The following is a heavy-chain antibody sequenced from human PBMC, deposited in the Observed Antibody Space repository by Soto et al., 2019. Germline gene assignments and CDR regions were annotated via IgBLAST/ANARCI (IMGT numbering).Heavy chain of an antibody. CDR2: IGTAGDT. CDR1: GFTFSGFD. CDR3: ARGQEVGAHFFDS. D-gene: IGHD2-15*01. Sequence: GGSLRLSCEASGFTFSGFDMHWVRQPTGKGLEWASTIGTAGDTYYAVSVKGRFTISRDNAKNSLSLQMNSLRAGDTAVYFCARGQEVGAHFFDSWGQGTQVTVSS. J-gene: IGHJ4*02. V-gene: IGHV3-13*01.